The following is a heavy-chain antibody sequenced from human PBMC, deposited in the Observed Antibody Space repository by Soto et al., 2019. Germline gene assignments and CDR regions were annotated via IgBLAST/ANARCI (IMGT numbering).Heavy chain of an antibody. CDR2: ISGSGGST. J-gene: IGHJ4*02. V-gene: IGHV3-23*01. CDR1: GFTFSSYA. CDR3: AKDPVTIYDYIWGSFDY. D-gene: IGHD3-16*01. Sequence: GGSLRLSCAASGFTFSSYAMSWVRQAPGKGLEWVSAISGSGGSTYYADSVKGRFTISRDNSKNTLYLQMNSLRAEDTAVYYCAKDPVTIYDYIWGSFDYWGQGTLVTVSS.